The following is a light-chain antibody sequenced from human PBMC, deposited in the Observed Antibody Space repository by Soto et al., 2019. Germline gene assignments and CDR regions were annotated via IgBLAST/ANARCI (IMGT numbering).Light chain of an antibody. CDR2: GNS. J-gene: IGLJ2*01. CDR1: SSNIGAGYD. V-gene: IGLV1-40*01. CDR3: QSYESSLRGPV. Sequence: QSVLTQPASVSGAPGQRVTISCTGSSSNIGAGYDVHWYQQLPGTAPKLLIYGNSNRPSGVPDRFSGSKSGTSASLAITGLQAEDEADYYCQSYESSLRGPVFGGGTKLTVL.